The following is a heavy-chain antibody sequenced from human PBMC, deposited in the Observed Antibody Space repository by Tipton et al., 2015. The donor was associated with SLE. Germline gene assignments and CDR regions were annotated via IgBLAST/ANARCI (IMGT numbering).Heavy chain of an antibody. CDR3: ATDGDRAFDY. J-gene: IGHJ4*02. V-gene: IGHV3-49*03. CDR1: GFTFGDYA. D-gene: IGHD5-24*01. CDR2: IRSTAFGGTT. Sequence: SLRLSCPTSGFTFGDYAVSWFRQAPGKGLEWVGFIRSTAFGGTTEYAASVKGRFTISRDDSKSIAYLQMNTLKTEDTAVYYCATDGDRAFDYWGQGTLVTVSS.